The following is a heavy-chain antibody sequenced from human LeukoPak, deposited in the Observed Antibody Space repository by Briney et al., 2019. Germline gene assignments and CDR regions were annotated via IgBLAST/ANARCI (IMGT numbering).Heavy chain of an antibody. CDR1: GFTFSSYS. Sequence: GGSLRLSCAASGFTFSSYSMNWVRQAPGKGLEWVSYISSSSSTIYYADSVRGRFATSRDNAKNSLYLQINNVGADDTAVYYCARDQDWAFDYWGQGTLVTVSS. D-gene: IGHD3/OR15-3a*01. J-gene: IGHJ4*02. CDR2: ISSSSSTI. V-gene: IGHV3-48*04. CDR3: ARDQDWAFDY.